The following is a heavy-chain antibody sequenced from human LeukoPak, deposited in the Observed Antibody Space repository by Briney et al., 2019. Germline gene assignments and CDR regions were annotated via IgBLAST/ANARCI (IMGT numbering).Heavy chain of an antibody. V-gene: IGHV3-11*06. CDR1: GFTFSDYY. D-gene: IGHD5-12*01. CDR3: ASRKSCYENY. CDR2: ISGSSSYT. Sequence: GGSLRLSCAASGFTFSDYYMSWIRQAPGKGLEWVSYISGSSSYTNYADSVKGRFTISRDNAENSLFLQMNSLRAEDTAVYYCASRKSCYENYWGQGTLGTVSS. J-gene: IGHJ4*02.